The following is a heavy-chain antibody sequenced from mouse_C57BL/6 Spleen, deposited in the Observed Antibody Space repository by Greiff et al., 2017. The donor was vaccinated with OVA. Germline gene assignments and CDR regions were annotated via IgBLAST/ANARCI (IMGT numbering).Heavy chain of an antibody. CDR3: TRAITTVVEGY. V-gene: IGHV1-15*01. J-gene: IGHJ2*01. D-gene: IGHD1-1*01. CDR1: GYTFTDYE. CDR2: IAPETGGT. Sequence: LQESGAELVRPGASVTLSCKASGYTFTDYEMHWVKQTPVHGLEWIGAIAPETGGTAYNQKFKGKAILTADKSSSTAYMELRSLTSEDSAVYYCTRAITTVVEGYWGQGTTLTVSS.